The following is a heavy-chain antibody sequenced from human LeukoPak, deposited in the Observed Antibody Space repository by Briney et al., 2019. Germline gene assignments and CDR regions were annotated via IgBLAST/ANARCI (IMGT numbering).Heavy chain of an antibody. CDR3: ARVRELFWYFDL. CDR2: IYHSGST. Sequence: SETLSLTCAVSGGSISSGGYSWSWIRQPPGKGLEWIGYIYHSGSTYYNPSLKSRVTISVDRSKNQFSLKLSSVTAADTAVYYCARVRELFWYFDLWGRGTLVTVSS. D-gene: IGHD1-7*01. V-gene: IGHV4-30-2*01. CDR1: GGSISSGGYS. J-gene: IGHJ2*01.